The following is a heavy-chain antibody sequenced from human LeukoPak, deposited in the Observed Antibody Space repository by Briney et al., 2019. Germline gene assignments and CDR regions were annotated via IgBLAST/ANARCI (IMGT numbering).Heavy chain of an antibody. J-gene: IGHJ5*02. V-gene: IGHV3-23*01. Sequence: GGSLRLSCAASGFTFSSYAMSWVRQVPGKGLEWVSAISGSGGRTYYADSVKGRFTISRDNSKNTLYPQMNSLRAEDTAVYYCAKDRGYSGYDDTWGQGTLVTVSS. CDR2: ISGSGGRT. CDR3: AKDRGYSGYDDT. CDR1: GFTFSSYA. D-gene: IGHD5-12*01.